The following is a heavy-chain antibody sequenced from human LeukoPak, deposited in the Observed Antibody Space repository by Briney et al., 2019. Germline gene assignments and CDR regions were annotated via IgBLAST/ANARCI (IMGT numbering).Heavy chain of an antibody. V-gene: IGHV3-48*03. CDR3: AELGITMIGGV. Sequence: QAGGSLRLSCAASGFTFSNSAMNWVRQAPGKGLEWVSYISSSGSTIYYADSVKGRFTISRDNAKNSLYLQMNSLRAEDTAVYYCAELGITMIGGVWGKGTTVTISS. CDR2: ISSSGSTI. D-gene: IGHD3-10*02. CDR1: GFTFSNSA. J-gene: IGHJ6*04.